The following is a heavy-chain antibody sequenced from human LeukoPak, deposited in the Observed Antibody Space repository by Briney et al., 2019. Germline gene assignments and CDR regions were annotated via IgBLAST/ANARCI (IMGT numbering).Heavy chain of an antibody. CDR3: ARDTNKLGTSPLDI. CDR2: IYTSGST. CDR1: GGSISSYY. J-gene: IGHJ3*02. V-gene: IGHV4-4*07. D-gene: IGHD7-27*01. Sequence: SETLSLTCTVSGGSISSYYWSWIRQPAGKGLEWIGRIYTSGSTNYNPSLKSRVTMSVDTSKNRFSLKLSSVTAADTAVYYCARDTNKLGTSPLDIWGQGTMVTVSS.